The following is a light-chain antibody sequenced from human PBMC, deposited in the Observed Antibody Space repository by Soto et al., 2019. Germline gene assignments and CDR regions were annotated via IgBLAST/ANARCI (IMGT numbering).Light chain of an antibody. Sequence: QSALIQPASVSGSPGQSITISCTGTHSDVGGFDYVSWFQQYPGRAPKLLIFDVRDRPSGVSNRFSGSKSGATASLTISGLQADDEADYYCVSYTSRTNLVVFCTGTKLTVL. V-gene: IGLV2-14*03. J-gene: IGLJ2*01. CDR2: DVR. CDR1: HSDVGGFDY. CDR3: VSYTSRTNLVV.